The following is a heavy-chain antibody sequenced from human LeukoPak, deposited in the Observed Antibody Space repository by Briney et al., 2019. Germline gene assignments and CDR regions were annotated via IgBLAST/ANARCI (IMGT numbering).Heavy chain of an antibody. CDR1: GYTLTELS. V-gene: IGHV1-24*01. D-gene: IGHD3-22*01. Sequence: ASVKVSCKVSGYTLTELSMHWVRQAPGKGLEWMGGFDPEDGETIYAQKFQGRVTMTRNTSISTAYMELSSLRSEDTAVYYCARGITMILFDYWGQGTLVTVSS. CDR2: FDPEDGET. J-gene: IGHJ4*02. CDR3: ARGITMILFDY.